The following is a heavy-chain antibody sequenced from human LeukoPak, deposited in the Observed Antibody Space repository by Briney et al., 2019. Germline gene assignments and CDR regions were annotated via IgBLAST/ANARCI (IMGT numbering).Heavy chain of an antibody. J-gene: IGHJ4*02. CDR2: IYYSGSI. CDR3: ARVQVRSYDILTGYYSGDYFDY. CDR1: GGSISSYY. Sequence: SETLSLTCTVSGGSISSYYWSWIRQPPGKGLEWIGYIYYSGSINYNPSLKSRVTISVDTSENQFSLKLSSVTAADTAVYYCARVQVRSYDILTGYYSGDYFDYWGQGSLVTVSS. D-gene: IGHD3-9*01. V-gene: IGHV4-59*01.